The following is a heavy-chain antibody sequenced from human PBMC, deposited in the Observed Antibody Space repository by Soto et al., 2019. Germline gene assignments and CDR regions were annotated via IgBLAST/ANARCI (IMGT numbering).Heavy chain of an antibody. V-gene: IGHV3-48*03. D-gene: IGHD1-26*01. Sequence: GGSLRLSCAASGFTFSSYEMNWVRQAPGKGLEWFSYISSSGSTIYYAGSVKGRFTISRDNAKNSLYLQMNSLRAEDTAVYYCARDKAIVPYFYYYYGMDVWRRGTTVTVSS. CDR2: ISSSGSTI. J-gene: IGHJ6*02. CDR1: GFTFSSYE. CDR3: ARDKAIVPYFYYYYGMDV.